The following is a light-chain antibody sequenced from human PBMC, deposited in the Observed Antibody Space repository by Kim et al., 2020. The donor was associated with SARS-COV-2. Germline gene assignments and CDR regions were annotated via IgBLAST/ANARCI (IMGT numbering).Light chain of an antibody. Sequence: QSVLTQPASVSVSPGQSITISCTGISSDVGGYNYVSWYQQHPGKAPKLMIYDVSNRPSGVSNRFSGSKSGNTASLTISGLQAEDEADYYCSSYTSSSTLVFATGTKVTVL. J-gene: IGLJ1*01. CDR2: DVS. CDR1: SSDVGGYNY. CDR3: SSYTSSSTLV. V-gene: IGLV2-14*03.